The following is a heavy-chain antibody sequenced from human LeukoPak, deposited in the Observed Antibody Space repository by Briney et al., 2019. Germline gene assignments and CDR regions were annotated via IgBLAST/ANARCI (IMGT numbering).Heavy chain of an antibody. D-gene: IGHD5-18*01. CDR2: IWYDGSKK. CDR3: AKDLSYGSNWFDP. V-gene: IGHV3-33*06. Sequence: GGSLRLSCAASGFIFSSHGMHWVRQAPGKGLEWVALIWYDGSKKNYADSVKGRFTISRDDSKSTLYLQMNSLGAEDTAIYYCAKDLSYGSNWFDPWGQGTLVTVSS. CDR1: GFIFSSHG. J-gene: IGHJ5*02.